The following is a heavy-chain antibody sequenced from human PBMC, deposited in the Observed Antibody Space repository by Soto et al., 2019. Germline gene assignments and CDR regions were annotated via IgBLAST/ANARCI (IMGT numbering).Heavy chain of an antibody. J-gene: IGHJ4*01. CDR1: GGSISSGDDY. CDR3: ARVRGDVAFDY. D-gene: IGHD3-10*01. V-gene: IGHV4-30-4*01. Sequence: QVQLQESGPGLVKPSQTLSLTCTVSGGSISSGDDYWSWIRQPPGKGLEWIGYIYHSGATYYNPSLKSRVTISVDRPKNQFSLKLNSVTAADTAVYYCARVRGDVAFDYLGHGTLVTVSS. CDR2: IYHSGAT.